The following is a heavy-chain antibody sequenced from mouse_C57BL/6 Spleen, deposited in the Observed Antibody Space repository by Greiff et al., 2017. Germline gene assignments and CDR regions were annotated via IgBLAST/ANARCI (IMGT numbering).Heavy chain of an antibody. V-gene: IGHV1-26*01. CDR3: AREVTVRYFDY. CDR1: GYTFTDYY. J-gene: IGHJ2*01. CDR2: INPNNGGT. Sequence: EVQLQQSGPELVKPGASVKISCKASGYTFTDYYMNWVKQSHGKSLEWIGDINPNNGGTSYNQKFKGKATLTVDKSSSTAYMELRSLTSEDSAVYYCAREVTVRYFDYWGQGTTLTVSS. D-gene: IGHD2-1*01.